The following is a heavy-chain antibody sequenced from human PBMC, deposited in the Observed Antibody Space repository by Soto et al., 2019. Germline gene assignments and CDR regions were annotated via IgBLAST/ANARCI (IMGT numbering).Heavy chain of an antibody. D-gene: IGHD3-16*01. V-gene: IGHV5-10-1*01. CDR3: ARLQEEGRLFIGGDAKHIWFDP. Sequence: GESLKISCKGSGYNFASYYINWVRQMPGKGLEWMGRIDPSDSYTNYSPSFQGHVTISADKSISTAYLQWNSLKASDTAMYYCARLQEEGRLFIGGDAKHIWFDPWGQGTLVTVSS. CDR2: IDPSDSYT. CDR1: GYNFASYY. J-gene: IGHJ5*02.